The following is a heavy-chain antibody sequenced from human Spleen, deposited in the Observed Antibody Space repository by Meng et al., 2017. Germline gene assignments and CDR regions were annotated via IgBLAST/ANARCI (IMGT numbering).Heavy chain of an antibody. CDR2: IKRDGSEK. CDR3: ARVVGGPTTVFDY. V-gene: IGHV3-7*01. D-gene: IGHD1-26*01. J-gene: IGHJ4*02. CDR1: GFTFSDSW. Sequence: GESLKISCVASGFTFSDSWMSWVRQAPGKGLEWLANIKRDGSEKYYLDSVKGRFTISRDNAKSSLFLQMNSLRAEDTAVYYCARVVGGPTTVFDYWGRGTLVTVSS.